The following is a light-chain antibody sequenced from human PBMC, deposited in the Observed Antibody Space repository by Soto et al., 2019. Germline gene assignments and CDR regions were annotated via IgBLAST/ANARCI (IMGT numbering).Light chain of an antibody. Sequence: SYELTQPPSVSVAPGKAARITCGGNNIGSKSVHWYQQKPGQAPILVIYYDTDRPSGIPERFSGSNSGDAATLTISRVEAGDEADYYCQVWDSSGDHFYVFGSGTKLTVL. CDR2: YDT. J-gene: IGLJ1*01. V-gene: IGLV3-21*04. CDR1: NIGSKS. CDR3: QVWDSSGDHFYV.